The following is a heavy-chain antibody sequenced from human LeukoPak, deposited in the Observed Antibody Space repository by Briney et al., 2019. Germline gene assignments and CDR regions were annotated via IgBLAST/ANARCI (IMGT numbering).Heavy chain of an antibody. D-gene: IGHD4-17*01. Sequence: PSQSLSLTCSISGDSVSRNSAAWNWVRQSPSRGLEWLGRTYYRSNWYYDYALSVESRIIIKSDASKNQFALQLKFVTPYDTAIYYYARDTWLISVTNRLDAWGQESLVTVSS. CDR2: TYYRSNWYY. J-gene: IGHJ5*02. CDR3: ARDTWLISVTNRLDA. CDR1: GDSVSRNSAA. V-gene: IGHV6-1*01.